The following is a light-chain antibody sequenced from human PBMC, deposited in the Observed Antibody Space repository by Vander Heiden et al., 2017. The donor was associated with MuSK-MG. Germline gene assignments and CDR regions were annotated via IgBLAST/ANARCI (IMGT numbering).Light chain of an antibody. CDR1: SLRSYY. CDR3: NSRDSSGNHQVV. Sequence: SSELTQDPAVSVALGQTVRITCQGDSLRSYYASWYQQKPGQAPELVIYGKNNRPSGIPERCAGSSSGNTASLTITGAQAEDEADYYCNSRDSSGNHQVVFGGGTKLTVL. CDR2: GKN. J-gene: IGLJ2*01. V-gene: IGLV3-19*01.